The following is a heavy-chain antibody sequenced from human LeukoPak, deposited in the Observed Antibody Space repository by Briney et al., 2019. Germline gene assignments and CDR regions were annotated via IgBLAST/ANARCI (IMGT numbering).Heavy chain of an antibody. V-gene: IGHV3-23*01. CDR3: ATDYLGELSLWYYYYGMDV. Sequence: PGGSLRLSCAASGFTFSSYAMSWVRQAPGKRLEWVSAISGSGGSTYYADSVKGRFTISRDNSKNTLYLQMNSLRAEDTAVYYCATDYLGELSLWYYYYGMDVWGQGTTVTVSS. CDR1: GFTFSSYA. CDR2: ISGSGGST. J-gene: IGHJ6*02. D-gene: IGHD3-16*02.